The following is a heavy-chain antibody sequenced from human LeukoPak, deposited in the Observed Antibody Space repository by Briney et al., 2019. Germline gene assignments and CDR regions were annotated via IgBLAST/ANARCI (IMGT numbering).Heavy chain of an antibody. CDR1: GFTFSSYG. V-gene: IGHV3-48*04. CDR3: AREYGGTMVRGFDY. Sequence: GGSLRLSCAASGFTFSSYGMSWVRQAPGKGLEWVSYISSSGSTIYYADSVKGRFTISRDNAKNSLYLQMNSLRAEDTAVYYCAREYGGTMVRGFDYWGQGTLVTVSS. CDR2: ISSSGSTI. D-gene: IGHD3-10*01. J-gene: IGHJ4*02.